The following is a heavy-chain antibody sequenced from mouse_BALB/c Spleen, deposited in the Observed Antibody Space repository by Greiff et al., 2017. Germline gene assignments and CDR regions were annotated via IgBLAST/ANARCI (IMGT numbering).Heavy chain of an antibody. CDR2: IYPGDGDT. CDR1: GYTFTSSW. Sequence: QVQLQQSGAELARPGASVTLSCKASGYTFTSSWMQWVKQRPGQGLEWIGAIYPGDGDTRYTQKFKGKATLTADKSSSTAYMQLSSLASEDSAVYYGARNGDYGYYYAMDYWGQGTSVTVSS. CDR3: ARNGDYGYYYAMDY. V-gene: IGHV1-87*01. J-gene: IGHJ4*01. D-gene: IGHD2-13*01.